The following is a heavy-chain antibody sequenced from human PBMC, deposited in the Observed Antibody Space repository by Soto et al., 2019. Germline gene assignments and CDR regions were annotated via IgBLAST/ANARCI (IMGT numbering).Heavy chain of an antibody. CDR3: PRTLNADNVDY. CDR1: GYTFTSYD. Sequence: QVQLVQSGAEVKKPGASVKVSCKASGYTFTSYDINWVRQATGQGLEWMGWMNLNIGNTGYAQKFQGGVTMTMNTSISPAYRELSSQISEDTAVSYSPRTLNADNVDYWGQGTLVTVSS. CDR2: MNLNIGNT. V-gene: IGHV1-8*01. J-gene: IGHJ4*02. D-gene: IGHD1-1*01.